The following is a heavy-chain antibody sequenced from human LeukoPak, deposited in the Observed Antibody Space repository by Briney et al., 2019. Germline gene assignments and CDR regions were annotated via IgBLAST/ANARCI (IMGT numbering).Heavy chain of an antibody. D-gene: IGHD3-3*01. Sequence: SETLSLTCAVYGGSFSGYYWSWIRQPPGKGLEWIGEIDHSGSTNYNPSLKGRVTISVDTSKNQFSLKLSSVTAADTAVYYCASYEEPYYFDYWGQGTLVTVSS. CDR1: GGSFSGYY. J-gene: IGHJ4*02. V-gene: IGHV4-34*01. CDR3: ASYEEPYYFDY. CDR2: IDHSGST.